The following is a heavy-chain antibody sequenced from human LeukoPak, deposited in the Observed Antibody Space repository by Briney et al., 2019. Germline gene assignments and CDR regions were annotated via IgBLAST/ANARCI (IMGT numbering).Heavy chain of an antibody. CDR3: ARKIAAADVGTFDY. CDR2: ISSSSSYT. D-gene: IGHD6-13*01. CDR1: GFTFNDDY. J-gene: IGHJ4*02. V-gene: IGHV3-11*06. Sequence: PGGSLRLSCAASGFTFNDDYMSWIRQAPGKGLEWLSYISSSSSYTNYADSVKGRFTISRDNAKNSLYLQMNSLRAEDTAVYYCARKIAAADVGTFDYWGQGTLVTVSS.